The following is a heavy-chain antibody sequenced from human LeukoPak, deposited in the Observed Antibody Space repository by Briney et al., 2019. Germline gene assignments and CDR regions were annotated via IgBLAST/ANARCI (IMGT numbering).Heavy chain of an antibody. V-gene: IGHV3-23*01. D-gene: IGHD4-17*01. CDR3: AKDRGDGDYYFDY. CDR1: GFTFSSYA. Sequence: PGGSLRLSCGASGFTFSSYAMSWVRQAPGKGLEWVSAISGSGGSTYYADSVKGRFTISRDNSKNTLYLQMNSLRAEDTAVYYCAKDRGDGDYYFDYWGQGTLVTVSS. CDR2: ISGSGGST. J-gene: IGHJ4*02.